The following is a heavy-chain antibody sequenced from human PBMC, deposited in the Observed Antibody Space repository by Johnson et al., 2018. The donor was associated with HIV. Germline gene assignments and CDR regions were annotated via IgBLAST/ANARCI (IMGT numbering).Heavy chain of an antibody. CDR3: ASCGGDCRDAIDI. CDR2: INSDGSST. Sequence: VQLVESGGGLVQPGGSLRLSCAASGFTFSSYWMHWVRQAPGKGLVWVSRINSDGSSTSYADSVKGRFTISRDNAKNTLYLQMNSLRAEDTAVYYCASCGGDCRDAIDIWGQGIMVNVSS. J-gene: IGHJ3*02. D-gene: IGHD2-21*02. CDR1: GFTFSSYW. V-gene: IGHV3-74*01.